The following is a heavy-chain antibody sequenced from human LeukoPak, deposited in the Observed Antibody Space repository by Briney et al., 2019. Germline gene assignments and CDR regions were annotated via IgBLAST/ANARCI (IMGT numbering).Heavy chain of an antibody. CDR3: ARAAYDSSGYLTL. CDR2: IWYDGTNK. J-gene: IGHJ4*02. V-gene: IGHV3-33*01. D-gene: IGHD3-22*01. CDR1: GFTFSSYG. Sequence: AGSLRLSCAASGFTFSSYGMHWVRQAPGKGLEWVAVIWYDGTNKYYADSVKGRFTISRDNSKNTLFLQMNILRAEDTAVYYCARAAYDSSGYLTLWGQGTLVAVSS.